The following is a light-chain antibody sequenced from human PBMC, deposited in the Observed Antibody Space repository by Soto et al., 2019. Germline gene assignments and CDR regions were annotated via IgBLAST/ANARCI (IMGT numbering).Light chain of an antibody. CDR2: GAS. CDR1: QSVRSN. CDR3: QQYDSPIT. V-gene: IGKV3-15*01. J-gene: IGKJ5*01. Sequence: EIVMTQSPATLSVSPGERATLSCRASQSVRSNLAWYQQKPGQAPRLLIYGASTRATGIPARFSGSGSGTDFTLTITRLEPEDFAVYYCQQYDSPITFGQGTRLEIK.